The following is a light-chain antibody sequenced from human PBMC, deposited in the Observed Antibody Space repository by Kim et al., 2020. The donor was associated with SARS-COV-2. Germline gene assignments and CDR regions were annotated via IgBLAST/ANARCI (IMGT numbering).Light chain of an antibody. Sequence: PGQPAASSCTGTSSDIGAYNYVSWYQQHPGKAPKLMIFEINKRPAGVSDRFSGSKSGNTASLTVSGLQAEDEADYYCSSYAGSKTVFGTGTKVTVL. CDR3: SSYAGSKTV. J-gene: IGLJ1*01. CDR2: EIN. V-gene: IGLV2-8*01. CDR1: SSDIGAYNY.